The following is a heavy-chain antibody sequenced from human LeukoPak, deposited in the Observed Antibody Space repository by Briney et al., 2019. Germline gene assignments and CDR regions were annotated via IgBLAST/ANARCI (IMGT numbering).Heavy chain of an antibody. D-gene: IGHD3-10*01. V-gene: IGHV4-4*07. J-gene: IGHJ4*02. CDR1: GGSISGYY. CDR3: ARFTVRGVPYYFDY. Sequence: SETLSLTCTVSGGSISGYYWSWMRQPAGKGLEWIGRIYTSGSTNYNPSLKSRVTMSVDTSKNQFSLKLSSVTAADTAVYYCARFTVRGVPYYFDYWGLGTLVTVSS. CDR2: IYTSGST.